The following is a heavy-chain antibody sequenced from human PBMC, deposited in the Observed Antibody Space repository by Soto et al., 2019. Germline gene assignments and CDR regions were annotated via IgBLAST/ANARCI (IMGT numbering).Heavy chain of an antibody. D-gene: IGHD2-15*01. CDR3: ARETVVVVAARDYYYGMYV. CDR2: IYYSGST. J-gene: IGHJ6*02. Sequence: SETLSLTCTVSGGSISSGGYYWSWIRQHPGKGLEWIGYIYYSGSTYYNPSLKSRVTISVDTSKNQFSLKLSSVTAADTAVYYCARETVVVVAARDYYYGMYVWGQGTTVTVSS. CDR1: GGSISSGGYY. V-gene: IGHV4-31*03.